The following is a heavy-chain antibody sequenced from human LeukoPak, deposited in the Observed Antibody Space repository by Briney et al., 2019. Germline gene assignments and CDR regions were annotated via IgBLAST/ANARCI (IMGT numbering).Heavy chain of an antibody. J-gene: IGHJ4*02. CDR2: INWKSDKI. CDR3: LGGTGWIFDY. V-gene: IGHV3-9*01. Sequence: GGSLRLSCAGSGHSFDEYAMHWVRQAPGKGLEWVSGINWKSDKIGYADSVKGRFTISRDNSKNSLYLQMNSLRAEDTAVYYCLGGTGWIFDYWGQGTLVTVSS. CDR1: GHSFDEYA. D-gene: IGHD6-19*01.